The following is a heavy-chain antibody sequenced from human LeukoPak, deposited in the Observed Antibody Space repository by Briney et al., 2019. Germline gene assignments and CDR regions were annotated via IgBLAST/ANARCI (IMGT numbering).Heavy chain of an antibody. Sequence: GGSLRLSYAASGFSFSRYAMSWVRQAPGDGLEWVSAIRGSGGSTYHADSVEGRFTIYRDNSQITLHLQMDSVSAEDPAVYCVSSWPSLTKYFQHWGQGTLVTVSS. CDR1: GFSFSRYA. CDR3: SSWPSLTKYFQH. D-gene: IGHD3-10*01. J-gene: IGHJ1*01. CDR2: IRGSGGST. V-gene: IGHV3-23*01.